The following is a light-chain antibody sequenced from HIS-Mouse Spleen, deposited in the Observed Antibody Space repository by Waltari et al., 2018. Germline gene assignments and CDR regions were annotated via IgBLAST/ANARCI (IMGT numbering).Light chain of an antibody. Sequence: QSALTQPASVSGSPGQSITISCTATSSDVRCYNLVSWYQQHPGKAPKLMIYEGSKRPSGVSNRFSGSKSGNTASLTISGLQAEDEADYYCCSYAGSSTSVVFGGGTKLTVL. V-gene: IGLV2-23*01. CDR3: CSYAGSSTSVV. CDR1: SSDVRCYNL. J-gene: IGLJ2*01. CDR2: EGS.